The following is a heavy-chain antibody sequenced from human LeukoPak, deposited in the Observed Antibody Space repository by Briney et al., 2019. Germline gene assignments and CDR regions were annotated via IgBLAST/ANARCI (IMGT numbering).Heavy chain of an antibody. D-gene: IGHD6-19*01. V-gene: IGHV4-34*01. Sequence: SETLSLTCAVYGGSFSGYYWSWIRQPPGKGLEWIGEINHSGSTNYNPSLKSRVTISVDTSKNQFSLKLSSVTAADTAVYYCARASSGWAPFWYWGQGTLVTVSS. CDR2: INHSGST. J-gene: IGHJ4*02. CDR3: ARASSGWAPFWY. CDR1: GGSFSGYY.